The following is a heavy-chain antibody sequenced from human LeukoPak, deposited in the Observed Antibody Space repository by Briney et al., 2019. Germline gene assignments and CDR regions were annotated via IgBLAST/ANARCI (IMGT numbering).Heavy chain of an antibody. CDR1: GGTFSSYA. J-gene: IGHJ4*02. Sequence: GASVKVSCKASGGTFSSYAISWVRQAPGQGLEWMGGIIPIFGTANYAQKFQGRVTITADESTSTAYMELSSLRSEDTAVCYCAITVCSGGSCYSGTEFDYWGQGTLVTVSS. D-gene: IGHD2-15*01. V-gene: IGHV1-69*13. CDR2: IIPIFGTA. CDR3: AITVCSGGSCYSGTEFDY.